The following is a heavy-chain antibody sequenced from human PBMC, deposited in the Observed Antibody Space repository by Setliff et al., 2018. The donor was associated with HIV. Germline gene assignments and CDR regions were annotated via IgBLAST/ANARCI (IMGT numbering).Heavy chain of an antibody. V-gene: IGHV1-8*01. CDR2: LNPNSGNT. CDR3: ERTQSLGGYYSRGHDYGMDV. J-gene: IGHJ6*02. Sequence: ASVKVSCKASGYTFTSYDITWVRQATGQGLEWMGWLNPNSGNTGFTQKFQGRVTMTRNTSISTAYMELSSLRSEDTAVYYCERTQSLGGYYSRGHDYGMDVWGQGTTVT. D-gene: IGHD3-22*01. CDR1: GYTFTSYD.